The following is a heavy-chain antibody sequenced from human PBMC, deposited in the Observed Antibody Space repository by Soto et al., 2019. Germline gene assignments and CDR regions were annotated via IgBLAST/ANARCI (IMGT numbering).Heavy chain of an antibody. CDR3: AWAYSSGWYDWFDP. V-gene: IGHV1-3*01. Sequence: ASVKVSCKASGYTFTSYAMHWVRQAPGQRLEWMGWINAGNGNTKYSQKFQGRVTITRDTSASTAYMELSSLRSEDTAVYYCAWAYSSGWYDWFDPWGQGTLVTAPQ. CDR1: GYTFTSYA. D-gene: IGHD6-19*01. J-gene: IGHJ5*02. CDR2: INAGNGNT.